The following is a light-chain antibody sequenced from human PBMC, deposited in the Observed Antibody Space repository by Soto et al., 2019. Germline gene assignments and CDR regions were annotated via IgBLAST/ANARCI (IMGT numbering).Light chain of an antibody. CDR2: AAS. CDR1: QGISSY. CDR3: QHLNSYPLT. V-gene: IGKV1-9*01. J-gene: IGKJ1*01. Sequence: DIQLTQSPSFMSASVGDRVTITCRASQGISSYLAWYQQKPVKAPKLLIYAASTLQSGVPSRFSGSGSGTEFTLTISSLQPEDFATYYCQHLNSYPLTFGQGTKVEIK.